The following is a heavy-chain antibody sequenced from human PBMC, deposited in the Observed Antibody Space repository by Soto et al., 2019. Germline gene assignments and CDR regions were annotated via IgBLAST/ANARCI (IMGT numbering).Heavy chain of an antibody. D-gene: IGHD3-10*01. CDR1: GYTFTGYY. V-gene: IGHV1-2*04. J-gene: IGHJ3*02. CDR2: INPNSGGT. Sequence: QVQLVQSGAEVKKPGASVKVSCKASGYTFTGYYMHWVRQAPGQGLEWMGWINPNSGGTNYAQKFQGWVTMTRDTSISTAYMELSRLRSDDTAVYYCARGRGSGSLSDAFDIWGQGTMVTVSS. CDR3: ARGRGSGSLSDAFDI.